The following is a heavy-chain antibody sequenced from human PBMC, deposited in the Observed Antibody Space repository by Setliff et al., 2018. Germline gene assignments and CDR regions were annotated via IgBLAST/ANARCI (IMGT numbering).Heavy chain of an antibody. CDR3: AETKGFVDGWLDP. D-gene: IGHD1-1*01. CDR2: ISAYNGNT. V-gene: IGHV1-18*01. Sequence: ASVKVSCKASGYTFTSFDISWVRQAPGQGLEWMGWISAYNGNTNFAPKLQGRVTMTTDTSTGTGYMELRSLKSDDSAVYYCAETKGFVDGWLDPWGQGTLVTVSS. J-gene: IGHJ5*02. CDR1: GYTFTSFD.